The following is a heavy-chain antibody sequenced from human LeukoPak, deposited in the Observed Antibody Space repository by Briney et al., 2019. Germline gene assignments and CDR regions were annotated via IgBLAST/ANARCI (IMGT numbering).Heavy chain of an antibody. V-gene: IGHV3-7*03. CDR3: ARGGGLDV. D-gene: IGHD3-16*01. CDR1: GFPFSSYS. Sequence: TGGSLRLSCAASGFPFSSYSMTWVRQAPGKGLEWVANIKPDGTTKFYVDSVKGRFTISRDNALNSLYLQMNSLRAEDTAIYYCARGGGLDVWGQGATVTVSS. CDR2: IKPDGTTK. J-gene: IGHJ6*02.